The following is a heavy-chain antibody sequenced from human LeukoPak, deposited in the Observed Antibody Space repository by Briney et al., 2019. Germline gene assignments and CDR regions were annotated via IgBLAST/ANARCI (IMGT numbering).Heavy chain of an antibody. V-gene: IGHV4-59*01. J-gene: IGHJ4*02. CDR1: GGSISTFS. CDR3: ARDTTVASGMQY. D-gene: IGHD6-19*01. Sequence: SETLSLTCTVSGGSISTFSWSWIRQFPGKGLEWIGSIYIKSTNYNPSLKSRVAISVDTSKNQFSLRLDSVTTADTAVYYCARDTTVASGMQYWGQGPLDTVSS. CDR2: IYIKST.